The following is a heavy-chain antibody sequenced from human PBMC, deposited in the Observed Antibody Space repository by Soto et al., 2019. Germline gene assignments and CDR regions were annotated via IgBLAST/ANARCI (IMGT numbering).Heavy chain of an antibody. CDR1: GGTFSSYA. J-gene: IGHJ4*02. V-gene: IGHV1-69*13. Sequence: SVKVSCKASGGTFSSYAISWVRQAPGQGLEWMGGIIPIFGTANYAQKFQGRVTITADESTSTAYMELSSLRSEDTAVYYYASTNYYDSSGYSNYWGQGTLVTISS. CDR2: IIPIFGTA. CDR3: ASTNYYDSSGYSNY. D-gene: IGHD3-22*01.